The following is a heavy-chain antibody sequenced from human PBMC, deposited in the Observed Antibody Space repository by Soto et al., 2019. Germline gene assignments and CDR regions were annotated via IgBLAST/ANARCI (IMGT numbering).Heavy chain of an antibody. CDR2: IIPIFGTA. CDR3: ARDVAAAAHYYYYGMDV. CDR1: GGTFSSYA. D-gene: IGHD6-13*01. Sequence: SVKVSCKASGGTFSSYAISRVRQAPGQGLEWMGGIIPIFGTANYAQKFQGRVTITADESTSTAYMELSSLRSEDTAVYYCARDVAAAAHYYYYGMDVWGQGTTVTVSS. V-gene: IGHV1-69*13. J-gene: IGHJ6*02.